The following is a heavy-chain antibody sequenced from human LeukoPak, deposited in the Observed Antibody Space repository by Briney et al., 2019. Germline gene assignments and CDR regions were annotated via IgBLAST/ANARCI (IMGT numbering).Heavy chain of an antibody. CDR1: RGTFSSYA. J-gene: IGHJ5*02. V-gene: IGHV1-69*13. D-gene: IGHD2-2*02. Sequence: SVKVSCKASRGTFSSYAISWVRQAPGQGLEWVGGTIPIFGKANYAQKFQGRVTITADESTSTAYMELSSLRSEDTAVYYCARVAGGRYCSSTSCYMRGWFDPWGQGTLVTVSS. CDR2: TIPIFGKA. CDR3: ARVAGGRYCSSTSCYMRGWFDP.